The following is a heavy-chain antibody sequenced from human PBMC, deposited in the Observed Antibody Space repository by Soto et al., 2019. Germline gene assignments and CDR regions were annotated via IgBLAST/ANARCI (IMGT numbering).Heavy chain of an antibody. Sequence: PSETLSLTCTVSGCSISSEGYYWSWFRQLPGKGLEWIGDIYYSGTTYHNPSLRSRLTISGDASKNQFSLKLSSVTAADTALYYCARGRGYSYGPYYFDYWGQGTLVTVSS. CDR3: ARGRGYSYGPYYFDY. CDR1: GCSISSEGYY. J-gene: IGHJ4*02. CDR2: IYYSGTT. V-gene: IGHV4-31*03. D-gene: IGHD5-18*01.